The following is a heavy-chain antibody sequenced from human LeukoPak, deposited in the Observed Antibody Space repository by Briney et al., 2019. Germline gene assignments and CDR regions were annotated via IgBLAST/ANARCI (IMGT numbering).Heavy chain of an antibody. D-gene: IGHD6-19*01. CDR1: EYTFTGYD. CDR2: MNPNSGNT. CDR3: ARRQRGNSGWGTWFDP. Sequence: ASVKVSCKASEYTFTGYDINWVQQATGQGLEWMGWMNPNSGNTAYAQKFQGRVTITKNTSISTAYMELSSLRSDDTAVYYCARRQRGNSGWGTWFDPWGQGTLVTVSS. J-gene: IGHJ5*02. V-gene: IGHV1-8*03.